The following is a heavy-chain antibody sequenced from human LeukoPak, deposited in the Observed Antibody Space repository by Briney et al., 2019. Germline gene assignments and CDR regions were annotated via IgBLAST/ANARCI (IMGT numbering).Heavy chain of an antibody. D-gene: IGHD1-26*01. Sequence: PGGSLRLSCAASGFTFSSYSMNWVRQAPGKGLEWVSSISSSSSYIYYADSVKGRFTISRDNAKNSLYLQMNSLRAEDTAVYYCARGWVSVPSSDAFYIWGQGTNGTGSS. CDR3: ARGWVSVPSSDAFYI. CDR2: ISSSSSYI. V-gene: IGHV3-21*01. CDR1: GFTFSSYS. J-gene: IGHJ3*02.